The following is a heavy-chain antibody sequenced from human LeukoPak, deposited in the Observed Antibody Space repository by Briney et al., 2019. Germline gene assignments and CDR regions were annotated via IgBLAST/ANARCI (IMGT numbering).Heavy chain of an antibody. Sequence: GGSLRLSCTTSVFPFSRYSMNWVRQAPGKGLEWVSYITSSGDTIYYADSVKGRFTISRDNAKNSLYLQMNSLRAEDTAVYYCARSRDVEMATTSDYWGQGTLVTVSS. D-gene: IGHD5-24*01. V-gene: IGHV3-48*04. CDR2: ITSSGDTI. CDR1: VFPFSRYS. CDR3: ARSRDVEMATTSDY. J-gene: IGHJ4*02.